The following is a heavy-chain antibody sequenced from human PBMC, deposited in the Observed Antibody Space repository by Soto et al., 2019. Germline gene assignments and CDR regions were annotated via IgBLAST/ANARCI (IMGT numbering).Heavy chain of an antibody. Sequence: ASVKVSCKASGYTFTGYYIHWVRQAPGQGLEWMGWINPNNGDTNYAQKFQGRVSMTRDTSTSTAYMELSSLRFDDAAVYYCARHSGYDYVFDYWGQGTLGTVSS. CDR3: ARHSGYDYVFDY. D-gene: IGHD5-12*01. V-gene: IGHV1-2*02. J-gene: IGHJ4*02. CDR2: INPNNGDT. CDR1: GYTFTGYY.